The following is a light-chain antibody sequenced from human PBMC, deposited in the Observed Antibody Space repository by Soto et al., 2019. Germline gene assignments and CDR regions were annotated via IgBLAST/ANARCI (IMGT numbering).Light chain of an antibody. CDR1: QSVSSSY. CDR2: GAS. CDR3: QQYGSSPLT. V-gene: IGKV3-20*01. Sequence: DIVLTQSPGTLSLSPGERATLSCRASQSVSSSYLAWYQQKPGQAPRLLIYGASIRATGIPDRFSGSGSGTDLTLTISRLEPEEFAVYYCQQYGSSPLTFGGGTKVEIK. J-gene: IGKJ4*01.